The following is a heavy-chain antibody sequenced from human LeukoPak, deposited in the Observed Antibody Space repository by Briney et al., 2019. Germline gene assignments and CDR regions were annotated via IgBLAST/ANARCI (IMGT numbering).Heavy chain of an antibody. Sequence: PSETLSLTCNVSGGSMTDGDYYWGWVRQSPGTGLQWIATSYQGASLKSRVTISLDTSKNQFSLRLTSVTAADTAVYYCARIYGLYQEAMDVWGPGITVTVSS. J-gene: IGHJ6*02. V-gene: IGHV4-39*07. CDR3: ARIYGLYQEAMDV. CDR2: S. D-gene: IGHD3-16*02. CDR1: GGSMTDGDYY.